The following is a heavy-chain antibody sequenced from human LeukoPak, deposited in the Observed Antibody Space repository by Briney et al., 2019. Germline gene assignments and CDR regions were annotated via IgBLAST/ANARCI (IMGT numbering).Heavy chain of an antibody. CDR1: GFTFSDYW. J-gene: IGHJ4*02. CDR3: ARAILRPYYDFWSGPIDY. CDR2: IKQDGNEK. D-gene: IGHD3-3*01. Sequence: GGSLRLSCAASGFTFSDYWMSWVRQAPGKGLEWVASIKQDGNEKYYVDSVKGRFTISRDNAKNSLYLQMNSLRAEDTAVYYCARAILRPYYDFWSGPIDYWGQGTLVTVSS. V-gene: IGHV3-7*01.